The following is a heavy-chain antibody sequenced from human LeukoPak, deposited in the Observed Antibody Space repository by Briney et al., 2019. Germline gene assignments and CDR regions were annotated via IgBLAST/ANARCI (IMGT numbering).Heavy chain of an antibody. CDR2: IYYSGST. D-gene: IGHD1-26*01. CDR1: GFTISTYY. V-gene: IGHV4-59*01. Sequence: SETLSLTCTGSGFTISTYYWSWLGQPPGKGLEWFGYIYYSGSTNYDPSLKSRVTISVDMSKNEFSLKLTSVTAADTAVYYCTRGGVVGATNAFDIWGQGTIVTVSS. CDR3: TRGGVVGATNAFDI. J-gene: IGHJ3*02.